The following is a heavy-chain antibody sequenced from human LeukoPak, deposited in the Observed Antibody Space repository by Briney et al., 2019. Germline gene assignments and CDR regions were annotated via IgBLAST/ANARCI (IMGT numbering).Heavy chain of an antibody. Sequence: GGSLRLSCAASGFTFSSYAMSWVRQAPGKGLEWVSDISGSGGSTYYADSVKGRFTISRDNSKNTLYLQMNSLRAEDTAVYYCAKVGQLLWFGELLPDYDYWGQGTLVTVSS. V-gene: IGHV3-23*01. J-gene: IGHJ4*02. CDR1: GFTFSSYA. CDR3: AKVGQLLWFGELLPDYDY. D-gene: IGHD3-10*01. CDR2: ISGSGGST.